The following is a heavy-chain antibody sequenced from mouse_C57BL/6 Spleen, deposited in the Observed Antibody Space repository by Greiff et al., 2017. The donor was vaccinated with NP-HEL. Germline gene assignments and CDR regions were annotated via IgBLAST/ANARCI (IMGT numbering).Heavy chain of an antibody. D-gene: IGHD1-1*01. CDR2: INPGSGGT. V-gene: IGHV1-54*01. J-gene: IGHJ2*01. CDR3: ARQTTGDY. CDR1: GYAFTNYL. Sequence: VQLQQSGAELVRPGTSVKVSCKASGYAFTNYLIEWVKQRPGQGLEWIGVINPGSGGTNYNEKFKGKATLTADKSSSTAYMQLSSLTSEDSAGYFCARQTTGDYWGQGTTLTVSS.